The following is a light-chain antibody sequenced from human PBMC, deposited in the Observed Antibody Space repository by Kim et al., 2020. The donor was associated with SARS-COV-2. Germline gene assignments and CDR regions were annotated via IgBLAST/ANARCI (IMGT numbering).Light chain of an antibody. V-gene: IGKV3-11*01. Sequence: EIVLTQSPATLSFSPGERATLSCRASQSVSSYLAWYQQKPGQAPRLLIYDASNRATGIPARFSGSGSGTDFTLTISSLEPEDFAVYYCQQRSNWYTFGQGTKLEIK. CDR1: QSVSSY. CDR3: QQRSNWYT. CDR2: DAS. J-gene: IGKJ2*01.